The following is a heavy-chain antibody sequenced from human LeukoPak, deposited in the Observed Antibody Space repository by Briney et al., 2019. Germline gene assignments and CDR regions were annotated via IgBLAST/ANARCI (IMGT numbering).Heavy chain of an antibody. CDR2: INPNSGGT. CDR1: GYTFTGYY. J-gene: IGHJ4*02. V-gene: IGHV1-2*02. CDR3: ARDGNYYDSSGYQGNYFDY. Sequence: ASVKVSCKASGYTFTGYYMHWVRQAPGQGLEWMGWINPNSGGTNYAQKFQGRVTMTRDTSISTAYMELSSLRSEDTAVYYCARDGNYYDSSGYQGNYFDYWGQRTLVTVSS. D-gene: IGHD3-22*01.